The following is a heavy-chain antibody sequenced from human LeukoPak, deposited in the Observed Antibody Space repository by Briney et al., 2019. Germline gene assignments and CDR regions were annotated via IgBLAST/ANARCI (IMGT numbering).Heavy chain of an antibody. Sequence: KPSQTLSLTCTVSGGSISSGDYYWSWIRQPPGKGLEWIGYIYYSGSTYYNPSLKSRVTISVDTSKNQFSLKLSSVTAAGTAVYYCARGGGNWNYPPGYWGQGTLVTVSS. D-gene: IGHD1-7*01. CDR3: ARGGGNWNYPPGY. CDR2: IYYSGST. V-gene: IGHV4-30-4*01. J-gene: IGHJ4*02. CDR1: GGSISSGDYY.